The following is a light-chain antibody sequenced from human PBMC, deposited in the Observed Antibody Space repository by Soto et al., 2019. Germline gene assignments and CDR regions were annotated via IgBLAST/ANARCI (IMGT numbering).Light chain of an antibody. J-gene: IGLJ1*01. CDR3: ISYISSSTPYV. Sequence: QSVLTQPASVSGSPGQSITISCTGTSSAIGTYKYVSWYQQHPGKAPKILIYEVNNRPSGVSNRFSASKSANTASLAISGLQAEDEADYFCISYISSSTPYVFGTGTKLTDL. CDR1: SSAIGTYKY. CDR2: EVN. V-gene: IGLV2-14*01.